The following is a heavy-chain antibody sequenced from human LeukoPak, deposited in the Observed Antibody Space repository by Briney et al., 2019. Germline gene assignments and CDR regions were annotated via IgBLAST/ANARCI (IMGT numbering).Heavy chain of an antibody. J-gene: IGHJ4*02. CDR1: GYTFTSCD. CDR2: MSRNISNT. Sequence: ASMKLSCKASGYTFTSCDINWERQGTGQGLELMGWMSRNISNTGYAQKCQGRVTMTRHISIRTADMELSSHRSEDTAVYYCVRGAIAGGYQLDYWGQGTLVTVSS. CDR3: VRGAIAGGYQLDY. V-gene: IGHV1-8*01. D-gene: IGHD5-12*01.